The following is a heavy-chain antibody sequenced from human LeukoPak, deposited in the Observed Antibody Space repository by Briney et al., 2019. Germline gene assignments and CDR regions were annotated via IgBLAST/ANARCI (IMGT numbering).Heavy chain of an antibody. CDR1: GFTVSSKY. CDR2: IYPGGTT. V-gene: IGHV3-53*01. CDR3: ARVDDFGDYDC. D-gene: IGHD4-17*01. Sequence: GGSLRLSCAASGFTVSSKYMSWVRQAPGKGLEWVSIIYPGGTTYYADSVKGRFTISRDNSKNTVYLQMNSLKADDAAVYYCARVDDFGDYDCWGQGTLVTVSS. J-gene: IGHJ4*02.